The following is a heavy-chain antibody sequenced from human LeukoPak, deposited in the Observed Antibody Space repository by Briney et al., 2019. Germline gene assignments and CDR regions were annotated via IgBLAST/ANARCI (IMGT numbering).Heavy chain of an antibody. J-gene: IGHJ4*02. D-gene: IGHD4-11*01. V-gene: IGHV3-23*01. CDR2: ISGSGGST. CDR1: GFTFSSYA. CDR3: AKDTAGTITTDTRSDYFDY. Sequence: PGGSLRLSCAASGFTFSSYAMSWVRQAPGKGLEWVSAISGSGGSTYYADSVKGRFTISRDNSKNTLYLQMNSLRAEDTAVYYCAKDTAGTITTDTRSDYFDYWGRGTLVTVSS.